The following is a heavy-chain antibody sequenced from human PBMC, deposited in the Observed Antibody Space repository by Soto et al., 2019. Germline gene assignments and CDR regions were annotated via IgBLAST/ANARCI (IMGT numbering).Heavy chain of an antibody. J-gene: IGHJ3*02. D-gene: IGHD4-17*01. V-gene: IGHV3-53*01. CDR2: IYSGGET. CDR3: ARGGYGGNSSPAADCFDI. CDR1: GFIVSYNY. Sequence: EEQLAESGGDLIQPGGSLRLPCAASGFIVSYNYMNWVRQAPGKGLEWVSVIYSGGETSYGDSVKGRFTISRDDSKNTLYLQMNSLRVEDTAVYYCARGGYGGNSSPAADCFDIWGQGTMVTVSS.